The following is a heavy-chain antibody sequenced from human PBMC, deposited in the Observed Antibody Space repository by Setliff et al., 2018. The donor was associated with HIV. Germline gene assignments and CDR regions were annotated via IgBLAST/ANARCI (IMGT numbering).Heavy chain of an antibody. D-gene: IGHD6-19*01. J-gene: IGHJ4*01. V-gene: IGHV1-69*05. Sequence: GGSVKVSCKTSGYTFTGYYMHWVRQAPGQGLEWMGGIIPAFGTANYAQKFQGRVTITTDESTSTAYMELSGLRSEDTAVYFCARDGLLVAGIRFDYWGQGTLVTVSS. CDR2: IIPAFGTA. CDR1: GYTFTGYY. CDR3: ARDGLLVAGIRFDY.